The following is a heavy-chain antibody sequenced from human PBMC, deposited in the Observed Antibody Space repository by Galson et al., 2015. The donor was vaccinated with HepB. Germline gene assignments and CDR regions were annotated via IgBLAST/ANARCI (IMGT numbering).Heavy chain of an antibody. CDR3: ASPLAGNWNDPGEFYYMDV. Sequence: SLRLSCAASGFTFSSYAMHWVRQAPGKGLEWVAVITYDGSNKYYADSVKGRFTISRDNSKNTLYLQMNSLRAEDTAVYYCASPLAGNWNDPGEFYYMDVWGKGTTVTVSS. D-gene: IGHD1-1*01. V-gene: IGHV3-30-3*01. CDR2: ITYDGSNK. J-gene: IGHJ6*03. CDR1: GFTFSSYA.